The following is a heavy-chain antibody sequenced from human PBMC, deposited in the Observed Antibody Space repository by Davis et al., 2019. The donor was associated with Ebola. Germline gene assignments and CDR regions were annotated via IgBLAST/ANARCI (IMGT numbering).Heavy chain of an antibody. J-gene: IGHJ4*02. V-gene: IGHV3-23*01. D-gene: IGHD6-19*01. Sequence: SLKLSCTASGFTFSSYELNWVRQAPGNGLEWVSAISGSGGSTSYADSVKGRFTISRDNSKNTLYLQMNSLRAEDTAVYYCAAGSGLYAPLDYWGQGTLVTVSS. CDR3: AAGSGLYAPLDY. CDR2: ISGSGGST. CDR1: GFTFSSYE.